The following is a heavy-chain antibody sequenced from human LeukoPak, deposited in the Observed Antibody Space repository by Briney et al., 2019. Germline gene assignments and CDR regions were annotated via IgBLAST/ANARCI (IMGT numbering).Heavy chain of an antibody. Sequence: PGGSLRLSCAASGFTVSSNYMSWVRQAPGKGLEWVSVIYSGSSTYYADSVKGRFTISRDNSKNTLHLQMNSLRAEDTAVYYCANLLGDTAMTIDYWGQGTLVTVSS. CDR2: IYSGSST. V-gene: IGHV3-53*05. CDR3: ANLLGDTAMTIDY. CDR1: GFTVSSNY. J-gene: IGHJ4*02. D-gene: IGHD5-18*01.